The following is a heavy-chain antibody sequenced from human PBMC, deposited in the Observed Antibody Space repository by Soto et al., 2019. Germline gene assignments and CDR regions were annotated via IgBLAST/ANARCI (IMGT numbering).Heavy chain of an antibody. CDR3: VRWDSGNPEN. CDR1: GFTLSDHY. Sequence: EVQLVESGGGLVQPGGSLRLSCVVSGFTLSDHYIDWVRQAPGKGLEWVGRTKNKAQRYTTEYAASVKGRFTISRDESENSVYLQMNSLKTEDTAVYYCVRWDSGNPENWGQGPLVTVSS. V-gene: IGHV3-72*01. CDR2: TKNKAQRYTT. J-gene: IGHJ4*02. D-gene: IGHD1-26*01.